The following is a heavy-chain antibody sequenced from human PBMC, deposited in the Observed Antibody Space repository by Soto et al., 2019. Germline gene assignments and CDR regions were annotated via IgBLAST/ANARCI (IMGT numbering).Heavy chain of an antibody. CDR1: GFTFATSW. V-gene: IGHV3-7*01. Sequence: PGGSLRLCCAASGFTFATSWMSWVRQPPGKGLEHVASINPDGGEQNYVDSVRGRFTISRDNAGKSLYLQLNSLRAEDTAVFYYARNLRYPHSDYWGHGA. D-gene: IGHD3-9*01. CDR2: INPDGGEQ. J-gene: IGHJ4*01. CDR3: ARNLRYPHSDY.